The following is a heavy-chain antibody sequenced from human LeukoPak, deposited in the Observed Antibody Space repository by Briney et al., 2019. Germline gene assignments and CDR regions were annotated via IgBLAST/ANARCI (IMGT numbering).Heavy chain of an antibody. CDR3: AREGIAARPIAEY. CDR2: INWNGGST. J-gene: IGHJ4*02. CDR1: GFTFDDYG. V-gene: IGHV3-20*04. Sequence: AGGSLRLSCAASGFTFDDYGMSWVRHAPGKGLEWVSGINWNGGSTVYAESVKGRFTISRENGKNSLYLQMNSLRAEDTALYYCAREGIAARPIAEYWGQGTLVTVSS. D-gene: IGHD6-6*01.